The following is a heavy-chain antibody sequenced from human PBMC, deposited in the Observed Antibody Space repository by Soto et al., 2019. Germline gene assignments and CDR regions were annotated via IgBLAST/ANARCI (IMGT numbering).Heavy chain of an antibody. CDR2: IYYSGST. CDR1: GASMSSGGYY. Sequence: SETLSLTCTVSGASMSSGGYYWTSIRQSPGKGLEWIGYIYYSGSTYYNPSLESRVAISLDTSRSQFSLTLHSVTAADTAIYYCARDRHNNFFDPWGQGTLVTVS. CDR3: ARDRHNNFFDP. V-gene: IGHV4-31*03. D-gene: IGHD6-6*01. J-gene: IGHJ5*02.